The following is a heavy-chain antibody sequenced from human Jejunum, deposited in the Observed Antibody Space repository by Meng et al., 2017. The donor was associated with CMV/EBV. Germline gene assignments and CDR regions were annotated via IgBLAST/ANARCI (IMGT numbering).Heavy chain of an antibody. Sequence: LTDFARGWVRQAPGRGLEWVSSISGTGVSKPYADSVKGRFTISRDNSMNTVRLQIHGLTVEDTATYYCAKSSGRYDVGGTSYMDFWGLGTLVTVSS. CDR1: LTDFA. CDR3: AKSSGRYDVGGTSYMDF. J-gene: IGHJ4*02. CDR2: ISGTGVSK. D-gene: IGHD3-16*01. V-gene: IGHV3-23*01.